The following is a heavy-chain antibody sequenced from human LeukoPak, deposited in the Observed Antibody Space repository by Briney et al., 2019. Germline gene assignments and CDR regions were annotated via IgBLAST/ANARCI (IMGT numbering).Heavy chain of an antibody. Sequence: GRSLRLSCAASGFTFSTYAMHWVRQAPGKGLEWVAVMSFDENIKYYADSVKGRFTISRDNSKNTLYLQMNSLRAEDTAVYYCAKEDVTMVRGLMEHWGQGTLVTVSS. CDR2: MSFDENIK. D-gene: IGHD3-10*01. V-gene: IGHV3-30*18. J-gene: IGHJ1*01. CDR1: GFTFSTYA. CDR3: AKEDVTMVRGLMEH.